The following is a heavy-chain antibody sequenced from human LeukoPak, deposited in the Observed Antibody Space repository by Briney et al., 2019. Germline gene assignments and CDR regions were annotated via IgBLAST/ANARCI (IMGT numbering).Heavy chain of an antibody. Sequence: GGSLRLSCAASGFTVSSNYMSWVRQAPGKGLERVSVIYSGGSTYYADSVKGRFTISRDNSKNTLYLQMNSLRAEDTAVYYCARDSMVVTGGAFDIWGQGTMVTVSS. V-gene: IGHV3-53*01. CDR2: IYSGGST. CDR3: ARDSMVVTGGAFDI. CDR1: GFTVSSNY. D-gene: IGHD4-23*01. J-gene: IGHJ3*02.